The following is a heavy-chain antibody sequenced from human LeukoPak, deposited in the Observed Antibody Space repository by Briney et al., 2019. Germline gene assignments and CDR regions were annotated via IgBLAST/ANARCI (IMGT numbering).Heavy chain of an antibody. CDR3: ARVKIAAPPGSDYYYYYMDV. V-gene: IGHV1-2*02. CDR2: INPNSGGT. J-gene: IGHJ6*03. D-gene: IGHD6-6*01. CDR1: GYTFTGYY. Sequence: ASVKVSCKASGYTFTGYYMHWVRQAPGQGLEWMGWINPNSGGTNCAQKFQGRVTMTRDTSISTAYMELSRLRSDDTAVYYCARVKIAAPPGSDYYYYYMDVWGKGTTVTVSS.